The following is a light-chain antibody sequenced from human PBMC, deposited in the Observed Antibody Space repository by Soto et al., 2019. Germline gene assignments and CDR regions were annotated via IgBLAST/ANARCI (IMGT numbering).Light chain of an antibody. CDR3: SSYAGSYTYV. CDR2: DVN. Sequence: QSALTQPRSVSGSPGQSVIISCTGTSSDVGAYNYVSWYQHHPGKAPKAMIYDVNKRPSGVPDRFSGSKSGNTASLTISGLHAEDQGDYYCSSYAGSYTYVFGSGTKLTVL. J-gene: IGLJ1*01. V-gene: IGLV2-11*01. CDR1: SSDVGAYNY.